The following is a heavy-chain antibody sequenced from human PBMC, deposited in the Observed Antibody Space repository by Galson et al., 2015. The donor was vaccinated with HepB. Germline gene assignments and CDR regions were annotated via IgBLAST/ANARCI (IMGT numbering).Heavy chain of an antibody. CDR1: GFSFTTYA. V-gene: IGHV3-23*01. J-gene: IGHJ4*02. Sequence: SLRLSCAASGFSFTTYAMSWVRQAPGRGLEWVASISGSGENTYYADSVKGRFTISRDTSRNTLYLQMNSLRAEDTAVYYCAKVGRVGYCSSTTCRPYFDYWGQGTLVTVSS. CDR3: AKVGRVGYCSSTTCRPYFDY. D-gene: IGHD2-2*01. CDR2: ISGSGENT.